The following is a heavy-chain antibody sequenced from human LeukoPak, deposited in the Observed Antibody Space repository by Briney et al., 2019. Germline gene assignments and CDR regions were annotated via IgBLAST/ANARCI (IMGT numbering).Heavy chain of an antibody. CDR3: ARRGDSGYDPLNY. V-gene: IGHV4-59*01. D-gene: IGHD5-12*01. CDR2: IYYSGST. CDR1: GGSISSDY. Sequence: SETLSLTCTVSGGSISSDYWSWIRQPPGKGLEWIGYIYYSGSTNYNPSLKSRVTISVDTSKNQFSLKLRSVTAADTAVYFCARRGDSGYDPLNYWGQGTLVTVSS. J-gene: IGHJ4*02.